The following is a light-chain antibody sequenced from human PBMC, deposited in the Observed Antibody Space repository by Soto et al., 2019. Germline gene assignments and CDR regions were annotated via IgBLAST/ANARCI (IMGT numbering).Light chain of an antibody. CDR3: QSYDSSLSGVV. CDR1: SSHIGAGYD. V-gene: IGLV1-40*01. J-gene: IGLJ2*01. CDR2: GNS. Sequence: QSVLTQPPSVSGSPGQRVNISCTGSSSHIGAGYDVHWYQQRPGTAPKLLLYGNSNQPSGVPDRVSGSKSGTSASLAITGLQAEDEADYYCQSYDSSLSGVVFGGGTKLTVL.